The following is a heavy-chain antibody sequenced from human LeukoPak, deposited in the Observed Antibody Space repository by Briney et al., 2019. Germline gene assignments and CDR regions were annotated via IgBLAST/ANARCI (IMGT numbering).Heavy chain of an antibody. CDR3: ARGVYIAAAQYAY. D-gene: IGHD6-13*01. CDR2: IYYSGTT. Sequence: SETLSLTCAVYGGSFSGYYWSWIRQPPGKGLEWIGYIYYSGTTNYNPSLKSRVTISVDTSKNQFSLKLSSVTTADTAVYYCARGVYIAAAQYAYWGQGTLVTVSS. CDR1: GGSFSGYY. V-gene: IGHV4-59*01. J-gene: IGHJ4*02.